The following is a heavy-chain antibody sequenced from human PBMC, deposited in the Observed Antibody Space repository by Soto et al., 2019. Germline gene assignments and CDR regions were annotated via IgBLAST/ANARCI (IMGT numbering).Heavy chain of an antibody. CDR1: GGSISSSSYY. CDR2: IYYSGST. CDR3: AREDIDGYGGILIDY. V-gene: IGHV4-39*02. D-gene: IGHD5-12*01. Sequence: PSETLSLTCTVSGGSISSSSYYWGWIRQPPGKGLEWIGSIYYSGSTYYNPSLKSRVTISVDTSKNQFSLKLSSVTAADTAVYYCAREDIDGYGGILIDYWGQGTLVTVSS. J-gene: IGHJ4*02.